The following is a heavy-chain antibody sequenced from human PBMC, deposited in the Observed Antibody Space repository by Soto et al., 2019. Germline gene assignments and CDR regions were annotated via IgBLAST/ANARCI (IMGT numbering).Heavy chain of an antibody. J-gene: IGHJ4*02. Sequence: SVKVSCKASGGTFSSYAISWVRQAPGQGLEWMGGIIPIFGTANYADSAGGRFTISRDESKNTLYLQMNSLRAEDTAVYYCARGRNWPTIVDFWGRGTLVTVSS. CDR2: IIPIFGTA. V-gene: IGHV1-69*05. D-gene: IGHD1-1*01. CDR1: GGTFSSYA. CDR3: ARGRNWPTIVDF.